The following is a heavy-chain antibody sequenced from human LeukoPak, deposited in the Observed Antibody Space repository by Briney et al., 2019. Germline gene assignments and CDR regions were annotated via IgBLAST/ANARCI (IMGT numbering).Heavy chain of an antibody. CDR2: IYPSGST. D-gene: IGHD3-16*01. V-gene: IGHV4-61*02. CDR1: GGSISSGSYY. Sequence: SQTLSLTCTVSGGSISSGSYYWSWIRQPAGKGLEWIGRIYPSGSTNYNPSLKSRVTISVDTSKNQFSLKLTSVTAADTAVYYCARELISSRAAFDTWGQGTVVTVSS. J-gene: IGHJ3*02. CDR3: ARELISSRAAFDT.